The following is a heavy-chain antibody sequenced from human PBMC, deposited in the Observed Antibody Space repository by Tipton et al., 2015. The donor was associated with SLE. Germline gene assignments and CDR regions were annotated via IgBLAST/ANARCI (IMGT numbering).Heavy chain of an antibody. CDR2: VYHSGST. CDR3: ARSSSIRLGELSSPFDY. Sequence: TLSLTCTVSGGSVRSVSYYWSWIRQPPGNRLEWIGYVYHSGSTKYNPSLKNRVTMSIDTSENQFSLKLNSVTAADTAVYYCARSSSIRLGELSSPFDYWGQGTLVTVSS. D-gene: IGHD3-16*02. CDR1: GGSVRSVSYY. J-gene: IGHJ4*02. V-gene: IGHV4-61*01.